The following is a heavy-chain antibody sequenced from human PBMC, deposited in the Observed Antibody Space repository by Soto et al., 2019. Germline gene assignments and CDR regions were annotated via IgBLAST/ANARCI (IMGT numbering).Heavy chain of an antibody. J-gene: IGHJ6*02. CDR3: ATYSGNYERYGVYYGMDV. V-gene: IGHV3-23*01. CDR2: ISGSGGST. Sequence: PGGSLRLSCAASGFTFSNYAISWVRQAPGKGLEWVSSISGSGGSTYYADSVKGRFTISRDNSKNTLYLQMNSLRAEDTAVYYCATYSGNYERYGVYYGMDVWGLGTTVTVSS. D-gene: IGHD1-26*01. CDR1: GFTFSNYA.